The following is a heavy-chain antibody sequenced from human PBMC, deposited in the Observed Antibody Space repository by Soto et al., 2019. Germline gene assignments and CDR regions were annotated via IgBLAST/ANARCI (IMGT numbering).Heavy chain of an antibody. D-gene: IGHD3-22*01. CDR3: GTHSRSRPLY. J-gene: IGHJ1*01. V-gene: IGHV3-7*01. Sequence: EVQVVESGGGLVQPGGSLRLSCAASGFTFSSYWMSWVRQAAEKELEWVANIKEDGSEKSYVDSGKGRFTISRDNAKNSLFLQMPSLRFEDTAMYYCGTHSRSRPLYLGQGTLVTVST. CDR2: IKEDGSEK. CDR1: GFTFSSYW.